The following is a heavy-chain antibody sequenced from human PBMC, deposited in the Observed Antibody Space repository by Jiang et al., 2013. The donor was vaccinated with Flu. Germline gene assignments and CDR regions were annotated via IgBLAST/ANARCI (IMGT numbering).Heavy chain of an antibody. V-gene: IGHV4-4*06. Sequence: GTTNYNPSLKSRVTMSVDTSKKNFSLKLSSVTAADTAMYYCVREGDSSGFYSGPHYFDFWGQGTLVTVSS. D-gene: IGHD3-22*01. CDR2: GTT. J-gene: IGHJ4*02. CDR3: VREGDSSGFYSGPHYFDF.